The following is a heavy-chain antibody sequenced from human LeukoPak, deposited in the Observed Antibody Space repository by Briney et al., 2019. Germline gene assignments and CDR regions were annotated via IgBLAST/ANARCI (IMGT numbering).Heavy chain of an antibody. CDR2: IIPIFGTA. J-gene: IGHJ3*02. CDR3: ARGSRWELLGSIDAFDI. CDR1: GGTFSSYA. Sequence: ASVKVSCKASGGTFSSYAISWVRQAPGQGLEWMGGIIPIFGTANYAQKFQGRVTITADESTSTAYMELSSLRSEDTAVYYCARGSRWELLGSIDAFDIWGQGTMVTVSS. V-gene: IGHV1-69*01. D-gene: IGHD1-26*01.